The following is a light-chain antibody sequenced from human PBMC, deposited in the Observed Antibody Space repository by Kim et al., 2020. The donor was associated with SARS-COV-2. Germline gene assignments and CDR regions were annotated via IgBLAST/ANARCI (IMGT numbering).Light chain of an antibody. J-gene: IGLJ3*02. CDR2: LEGGGNF. CDR1: SGHSSYN. CDR3: ETWDSESQV. V-gene: IGLV4-60*03. Sequence: PVLTQSSSASASLGSSVKLTCTLSSGHSSYNIAWHQQQPGKAPRYLMKLEGGGNFNLGSGIPDRFSGSSSGADRHLTISNLQSDDEADYYCETWDSESQVFGGGTQRTVL.